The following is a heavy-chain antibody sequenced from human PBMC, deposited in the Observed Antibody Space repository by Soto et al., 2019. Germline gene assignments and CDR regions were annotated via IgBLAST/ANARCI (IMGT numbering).Heavy chain of an antibody. CDR3: ARTPLPGYSIQFNS. Sequence: GESLKISCKASGYIFIDYWIGWVRQMPGKGLEWMGIVYPRDSDTRYSPSFQGQVTISADRSTGTAFLQWRSLKASDTALYYCARTPLPGYSIQFNSWGQGTLVTVSS. D-gene: IGHD2-15*01. CDR2: VYPRDSDT. CDR1: GYIFIDYW. J-gene: IGHJ5*02. V-gene: IGHV5-51*01.